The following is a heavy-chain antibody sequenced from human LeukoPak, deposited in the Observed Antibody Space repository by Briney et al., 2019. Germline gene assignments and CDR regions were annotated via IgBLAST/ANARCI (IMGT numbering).Heavy chain of an antibody. CDR1: GYTFTGYY. V-gene: IGHV1-2*02. D-gene: IGHD3-22*01. Sequence: ASVKVSCKASGYTFTGYYMHWVRQAPGQGLEWIGWINPNSGCTNYAQKFQGRVTMTRDTSISTAYMELSRLRSDDPAVYYCARDSKMYYYDSSGYYPYWGQGTLVTVSS. CDR2: INPNSGCT. CDR3: ARDSKMYYYDSSGYYPY. J-gene: IGHJ4*02.